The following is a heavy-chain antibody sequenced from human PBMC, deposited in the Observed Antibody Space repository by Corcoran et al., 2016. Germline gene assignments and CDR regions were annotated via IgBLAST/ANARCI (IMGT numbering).Heavy chain of an antibody. CDR3: AKGLIAAAKNDYYYGMDV. CDR2: ISYDGSNK. D-gene: IGHD6-13*01. J-gene: IGHJ6*02. V-gene: IGHV3-30*18. CDR1: GFTFSSYG. Sequence: QVQLVESGGGVVQPGRSLRLSCAASGFTFSSYGMHWVRQAPGKGLEWVAVISYDGSNKYYADSVKGRFTISRDNSKNTLYLQMNSLRAEDTAVYYCAKGLIAAAKNDYYYGMDVWGQGTTVTVSS.